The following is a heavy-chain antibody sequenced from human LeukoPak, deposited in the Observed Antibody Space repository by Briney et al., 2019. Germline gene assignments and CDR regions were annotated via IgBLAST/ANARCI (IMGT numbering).Heavy chain of an antibody. D-gene: IGHD3-3*01. J-gene: IGHJ6*02. CDR3: ARGVVYYYYGMDV. CDR2: IYYSGST. Sequence: SETLSLTCTVSGGSISSYYWSWIRQPPGKGLEWIGYIYYSGSTNYNPSLKSRVTIPVDTSKNQFSLKLSSVTAADTAVYYCARGVVYYYYGMDVWGQGTTVTVSS. V-gene: IGHV4-59*01. CDR1: GGSISSYY.